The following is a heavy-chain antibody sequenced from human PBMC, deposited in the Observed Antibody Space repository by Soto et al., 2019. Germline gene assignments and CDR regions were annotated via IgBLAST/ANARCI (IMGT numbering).Heavy chain of an antibody. D-gene: IGHD6-6*01. CDR1: GGTFSSYA. V-gene: IGHV1-69*13. CDR2: IIPIFGTA. J-gene: IGHJ4*02. Sequence: ASVKVSCKASGGTFSSYAISWVRQAPGQGLEWMGGIIPIFGTANYAQKFQGSVTITADESTSTAYMELSSLRSEDTAVYYCASSSSSSGGWAYWGQGTLVTVSS. CDR3: ASSSSSSGGWAY.